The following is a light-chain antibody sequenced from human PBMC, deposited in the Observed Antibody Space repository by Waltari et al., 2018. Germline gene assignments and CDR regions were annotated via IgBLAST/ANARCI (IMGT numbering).Light chain of an antibody. CDR2: DVN. J-gene: IGLJ2*01. Sequence: QSALSQPASVSGSPGQSITIPCTGARSDVGGQDYVFWYQQHPGKAPKLIIRDVNNRPSGVSNRFSGSKSGNTASLTISGLQAEDEADYYCSSYSTSSSLILFGEGTKVTVL. CDR1: RSDVGGQDY. CDR3: SSYSTSSSLIL. V-gene: IGLV2-14*03.